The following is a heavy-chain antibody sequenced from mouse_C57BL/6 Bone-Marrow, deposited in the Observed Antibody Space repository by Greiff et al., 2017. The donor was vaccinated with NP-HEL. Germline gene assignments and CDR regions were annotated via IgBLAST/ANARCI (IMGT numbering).Heavy chain of an antibody. CDR3: ARWGYGSSYGWYFDV. Sequence: QVQLQQSGAELARPGASVKLSCKASGYTFTSYGISWVKQRTGQGLEWIGEIYPRSGNTYYNEKFKGKAPLTADKSSSTAYMELRSLSSEDSAVYFCARWGYGSSYGWYFDVWGTGTTVTVSS. CDR1: GYTFTSYG. D-gene: IGHD1-1*01. V-gene: IGHV1-81*01. CDR2: IYPRSGNT. J-gene: IGHJ1*03.